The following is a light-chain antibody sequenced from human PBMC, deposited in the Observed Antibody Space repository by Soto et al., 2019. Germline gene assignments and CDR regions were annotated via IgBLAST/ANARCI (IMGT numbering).Light chain of an antibody. V-gene: IGKV4-1*01. CDR1: RSLVYSANKKNY. CDR2: WAS. CDR3: HQYYSLTPPWT. J-gene: IGKJ1*01. Sequence: DIVMTQSPDSLAVALGETATINCQSSRSLVYSANKKNYLAWYQQKPGQPPTLLFYWASTRESGVPDRFSGGGSGTDFTLTIAILQAEDVAAYYCHQYYSLTPPWTFCQGPKVEI.